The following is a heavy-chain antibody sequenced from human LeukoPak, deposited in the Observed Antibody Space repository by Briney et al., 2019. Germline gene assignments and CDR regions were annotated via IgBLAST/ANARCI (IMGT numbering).Heavy chain of an antibody. CDR3: ARGLGDKVVYYYYYYGMDV. Sequence: SETLSLTCTVSGGSISSYYWSWIRQPPGKGLEWIGYIYYSGSTNYNPSLKSRVTISVDTSKNQFSLKLSSVTAADTAVYYCARGLGDKVVYYYYYYGMDVWGQGTTVTVSS. CDR2: IYYSGST. CDR1: GGSISSYY. J-gene: IGHJ6*02. D-gene: IGHD2-15*01. V-gene: IGHV4-59*12.